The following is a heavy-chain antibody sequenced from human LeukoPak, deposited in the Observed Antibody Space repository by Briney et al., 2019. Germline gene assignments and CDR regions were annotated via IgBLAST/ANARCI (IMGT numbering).Heavy chain of an antibody. CDR1: GFTFSSYS. Sequence: GGPLRLSCAASGFTFSSYSMNWVRQAPGKGLEWVSYISSSSSTIYYADSVKGRFTISRDNAKNSLYLQMNSLRAEDTAVYYCARAPWKQWLVMLYYYMDVWGKGTTVTVSS. CDR2: ISSSSSTI. V-gene: IGHV3-48*01. J-gene: IGHJ6*03. CDR3: ARAPWKQWLVMLYYYMDV. D-gene: IGHD6-19*01.